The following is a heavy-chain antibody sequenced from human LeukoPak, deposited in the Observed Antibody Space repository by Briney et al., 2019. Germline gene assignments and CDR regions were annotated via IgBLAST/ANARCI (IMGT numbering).Heavy chain of an antibody. CDR3: ARDLRDSSGYYFCD. CDR1: GFSFSSYS. CDR2: ISISSATI. J-gene: IGHJ4*02. D-gene: IGHD3-22*01. Sequence: GALRLSCVGSGFSFSSYSMNWVRQAPGKGLEWLSHISISSATIYNADSVRGRFTISRDNAKNSLYLQMNSLRAEDTAVYYCARDLRDSSGYYFCDWGQGTLVTVSS. V-gene: IGHV3-48*01.